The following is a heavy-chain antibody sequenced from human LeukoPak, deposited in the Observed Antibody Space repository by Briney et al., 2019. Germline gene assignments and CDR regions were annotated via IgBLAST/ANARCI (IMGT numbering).Heavy chain of an antibody. CDR1: GGSFSGYY. Sequence: SETLSLTCAVYGGSFSGYYWSWIRQPPGKGLEWIGEINHSGSTNYNPSLKSRVTISVDTSKNQFSLTLSSVTAADTVVYYCARGVYSSIWAPLDYWGQGTLVTVSS. CDR3: ARGVYSSIWAPLDY. J-gene: IGHJ4*02. D-gene: IGHD6-13*01. CDR2: INHSGST. V-gene: IGHV4-34*01.